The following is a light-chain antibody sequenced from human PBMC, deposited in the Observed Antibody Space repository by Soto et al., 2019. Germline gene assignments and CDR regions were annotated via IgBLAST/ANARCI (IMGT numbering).Light chain of an antibody. CDR1: QDLAGY. J-gene: IGKJ5*01. CDR3: QQVRSYPIT. CDR2: TTS. Sequence: DIQLTQSPSFLSASVGDRVTITCRASQDLAGYLAWYQQKPGMAPNLLIYTTSTLQSGVPSRFSGGRSGTEFTLTISSLQPEDFATYYCQQVRSYPITFGQGTRLEIK. V-gene: IGKV1-9*01.